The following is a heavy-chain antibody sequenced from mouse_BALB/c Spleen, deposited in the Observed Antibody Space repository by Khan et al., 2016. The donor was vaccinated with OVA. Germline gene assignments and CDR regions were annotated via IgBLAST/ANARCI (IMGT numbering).Heavy chain of an antibody. CDR1: GYSFTSYY. Sequence: VQLQQSGPELLKPWASVKISCKVSGYSFTSYYTHWVKQSYGKSLEWIGYIDPFNGGTTYNQKFKSKATLTVDKSSSPAFMHFSSLTSEDSAVYCCTRLELGGWFAYWGQGTLVTVSA. CDR2: IDPFNGGT. J-gene: IGHJ3*01. V-gene: IGHV1S135*01. D-gene: IGHD1-1*02. CDR3: TRLELGGWFAY.